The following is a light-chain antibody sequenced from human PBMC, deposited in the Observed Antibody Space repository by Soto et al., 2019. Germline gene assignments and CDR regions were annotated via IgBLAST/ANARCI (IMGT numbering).Light chain of an antibody. CDR1: SGHSSYA. V-gene: IGLV4-69*01. J-gene: IGLJ2*01. CDR3: QTWDTGARVV. CDR2: LSSDGSH. Sequence: QPVLTQSPSASASLGASVKLTCTLSSGHSSYAIAWHQQQPEKGPRYLMKLSSDGSHSKGDGIPDRFSGSSSGAERYLTISSLQSEDEADYYCQTWDTGARVVFGGGTKLTV.